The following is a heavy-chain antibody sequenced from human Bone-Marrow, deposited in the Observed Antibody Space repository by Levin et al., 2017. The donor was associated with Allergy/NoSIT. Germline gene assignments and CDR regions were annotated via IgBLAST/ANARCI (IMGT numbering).Heavy chain of an antibody. CDR1: GGSISTYY. Sequence: KPSETLSLTCTVSGGSISTYYWSWVRQPPGKGLEWIAYVYYTGSAMYNPSLKSRVTISVDTSKNQFYLELTSVTAADTAIYYCAREKYKGGFSHFDPWGQGILVTVSS. CDR3: AREKYKGGFSHFDP. V-gene: IGHV4-59*01. CDR2: VYYTGSA. D-gene: IGHD3-16*01. J-gene: IGHJ5*02.